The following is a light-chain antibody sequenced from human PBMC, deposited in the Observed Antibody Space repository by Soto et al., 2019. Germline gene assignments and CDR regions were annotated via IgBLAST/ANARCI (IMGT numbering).Light chain of an antibody. CDR3: QQSYSLPYT. Sequence: DIQMTQSPSSLSASVGDRVTITCRPSQSIDNFLNWYQQKPGKAPNLLIYAASSLQSGVSSRFSGSESGTDFTLTISSLQPEDSATYYCQQSYSLPYTFGQGTKVEIK. V-gene: IGKV1-39*01. CDR2: AAS. J-gene: IGKJ2*01. CDR1: QSIDNF.